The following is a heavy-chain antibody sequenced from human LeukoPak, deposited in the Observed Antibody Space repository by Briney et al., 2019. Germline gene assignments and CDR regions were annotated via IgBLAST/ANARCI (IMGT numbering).Heavy chain of an antibody. CDR1: GTSIRSGSYY. Sequence: PSETLSLTCTVTGTSIRSGSYYWNWIRQAAGKGLEWIGRMYIGGRTTYNPSLKSRLTISVDTSRNRFSLKLNSMTAADTAVYYCAREGRIRGIIAYDHWGQGALVTVSS. CDR2: MYIGGRT. D-gene: IGHD3-10*01. CDR3: AREGRIRGIIAYDH. J-gene: IGHJ4*02. V-gene: IGHV4-61*02.